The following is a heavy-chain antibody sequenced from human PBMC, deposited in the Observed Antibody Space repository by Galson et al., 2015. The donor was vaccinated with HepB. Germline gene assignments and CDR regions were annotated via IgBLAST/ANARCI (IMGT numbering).Heavy chain of an antibody. J-gene: IGHJ3*02. CDR1: AFTFRSYG. Sequence: SLRLSCAASAFTFRSYGMHWVRQAPGKGLEWVAVISYDGSNEDYADSVKGRFTISRDNSKNTLYLQMNSLRAEDTAVYYCAKSLDNTVWSAFDIWGQGTMVTVSS. D-gene: IGHD2-21*01. V-gene: IGHV3-30*18. CDR2: ISYDGSNE. CDR3: AKSLDNTVWSAFDI.